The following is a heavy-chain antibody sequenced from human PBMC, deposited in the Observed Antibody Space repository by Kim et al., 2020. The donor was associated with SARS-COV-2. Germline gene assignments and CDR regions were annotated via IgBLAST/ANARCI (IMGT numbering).Heavy chain of an antibody. CDR3: ARPLTAMVLNWFDP. CDR2: ISYDGSNK. Sequence: GGSLRLSCAASGFTFSSYAMHWVRQAPGKGLEWVAVISYDGSNKYYADSVKGRFTISRDNSKNTLYLQMNSLRAEDTAVYYFARPLTAMVLNWFDPWGQG. V-gene: IGHV3-30-3*01. D-gene: IGHD5-18*01. CDR1: GFTFSSYA. J-gene: IGHJ5*02.